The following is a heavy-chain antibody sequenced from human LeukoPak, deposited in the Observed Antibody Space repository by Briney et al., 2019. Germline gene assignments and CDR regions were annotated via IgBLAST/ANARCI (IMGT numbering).Heavy chain of an antibody. D-gene: IGHD3-22*01. CDR1: GFTFSSYA. CDR2: ISGSGGST. CDR3: AKDMNYDCTALDY. Sequence: GGSLRLSCAASGFTFSSYAMSWVRQAPGKGLEWVSAISGSGGSTYYADSVKGRFTISIDNAKNTLYRQMNSLRAEDTAVYYCAKDMNYDCTALDYWGQGTLVTVSS. V-gene: IGHV3-23*01. J-gene: IGHJ4*02.